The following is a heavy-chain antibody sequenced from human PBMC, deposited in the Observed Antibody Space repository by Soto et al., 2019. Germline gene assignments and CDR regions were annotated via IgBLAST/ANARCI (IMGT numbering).Heavy chain of an antibody. CDR3: ARGVGGGGWYGLDY. CDR2: ISAYNGNT. V-gene: IGHV1-18*01. Sequence: QVQLVQSGAEVKKPGASVKVSCKASGYTFTSYGISWVRQAPGQGLEWMGWISAYNGNTNYVQNFQGRVTMTTDTSASTVYMELRSLRSDDTAVYCCARGVGGGGWYGLDYWGQGTLVTVSS. J-gene: IGHJ4*02. D-gene: IGHD6-19*01. CDR1: GYTFTSYG.